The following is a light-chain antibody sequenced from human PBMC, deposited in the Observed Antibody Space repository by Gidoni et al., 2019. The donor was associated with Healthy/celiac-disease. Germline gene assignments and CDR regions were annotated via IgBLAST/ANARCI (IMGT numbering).Light chain of an antibody. CDR3: QQRSNWWT. J-gene: IGKJ1*01. Sequence: EIVLTQSPATLSLSPGERATLSCRASQSVSSYLAWYQQKHGQAPRLLIYDASNRATGIPARFSGSVSGTDFTLTISSLEPEDFAVYYCQQRSNWWTFGQGTKVEIK. V-gene: IGKV3-11*01. CDR1: QSVSSY. CDR2: DAS.